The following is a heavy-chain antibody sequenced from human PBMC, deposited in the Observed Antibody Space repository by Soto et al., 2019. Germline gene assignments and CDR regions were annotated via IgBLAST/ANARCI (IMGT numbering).Heavy chain of an antibody. CDR3: ARGLFSGTSYSGGWYFFDY. D-gene: IGHD3-10*01. Sequence: PSETLSLTCTVSGGSISSSSYYWGWIRQPPGKGLEWIGSIYYSGSTYYNPSLKSRVTISVDTSKNQFSLKLSSVTAADTAVYYCARGLFSGTSYSGGWYFFDYWGQGTPVTVSS. J-gene: IGHJ4*02. CDR1: GGSISSSSYY. CDR2: IYYSGST. V-gene: IGHV4-39*01.